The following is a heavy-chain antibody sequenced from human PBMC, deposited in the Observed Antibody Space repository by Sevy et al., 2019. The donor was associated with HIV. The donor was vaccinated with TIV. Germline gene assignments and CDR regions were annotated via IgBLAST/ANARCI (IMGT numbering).Heavy chain of an antibody. CDR2: INPRTGDT. CDR1: GYTFSENY. J-gene: IGHJ3*02. Sequence: ASVKVSCKASGYTFSENYMHWVRQAPGQGLEWVGRINPRTGDTKYAQKFQGRVTVTRDTSISTAYMELSRLTSDDTAIYYCAKDKLLDSFDIWGQGTRVTVSS. CDR3: AKDKLLDSFDI. D-gene: IGHD2-15*01. V-gene: IGHV1-2*06.